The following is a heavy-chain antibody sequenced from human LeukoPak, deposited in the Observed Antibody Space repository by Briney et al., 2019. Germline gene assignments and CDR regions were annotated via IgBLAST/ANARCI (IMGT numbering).Heavy chain of an antibody. CDR3: ARWPDYGSGSTFDY. CDR2: INSDGSIT. V-gene: IGHV3-64*01. CDR1: GFTFSTYA. J-gene: IGHJ4*02. D-gene: IGHD3-10*01. Sequence: GGSLRLSCAASGFTFSTYAMHWVRQAPGKGLECVSGINSDGSITHYANSVRDRFTISRDNSKNTLNLKMGSLRPDDMAVYYCARWPDYGSGSTFDYWGQGSLVIVSS.